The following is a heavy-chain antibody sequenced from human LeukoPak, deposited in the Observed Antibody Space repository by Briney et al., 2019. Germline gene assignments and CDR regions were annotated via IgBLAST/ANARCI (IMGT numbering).Heavy chain of an antibody. J-gene: IGHJ3*02. D-gene: IGHD2-2*01. CDR1: GGSISSGDYY. CDR3: AREGVALYGGGYCSSTSCYGGAFDI. V-gene: IGHV4-30-4*08. CDR2: IYYSGST. Sequence: PSQTLSLTCTVSGGSISSGDYYWSWIRQPPGKGLEWIGYIYYSGSTYYNPSLKSRATISVDTSKNQFSLKLSSVTAADTAVYYCAREGVALYGGGYCSSTSCYGGAFDIWGQGTMVTVSS.